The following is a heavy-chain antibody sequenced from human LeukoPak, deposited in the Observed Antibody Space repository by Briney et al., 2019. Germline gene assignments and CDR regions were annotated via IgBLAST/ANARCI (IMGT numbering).Heavy chain of an antibody. CDR3: ARVVPAAEYSGWFDP. CDR2: IYYSGST. Sequence: PSETLSLTCTVSGGSISSYYWSWIRQPPGKGLEWIGYIYYSGSTNYNPSLKSRVAISVDTSKSQFSLKLNSVTAADTAVYYCARVVPAAEYSGWFDPWGQGTLVTVSS. J-gene: IGHJ5*02. V-gene: IGHV4-59*01. D-gene: IGHD2-2*01. CDR1: GGSISSYY.